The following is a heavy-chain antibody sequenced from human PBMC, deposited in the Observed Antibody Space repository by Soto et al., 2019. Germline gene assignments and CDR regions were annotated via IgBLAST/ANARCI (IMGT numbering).Heavy chain of an antibody. CDR1: GGSISSGDYY. CDR3: ARESRGEYPGFDY. D-gene: IGHD3-10*01. CDR2: IYYSGST. Sequence: SETLSLTCTVSGGSISSGDYYWSWIRQPPGKGLEWIGYIYYSGSTNYNPTLKSRVTISVDTSKNQFSLKLSSVTAADTAVYYCARESRGEYPGFDYWGQGTLVTVSS. J-gene: IGHJ4*02. V-gene: IGHV4-30-4*02.